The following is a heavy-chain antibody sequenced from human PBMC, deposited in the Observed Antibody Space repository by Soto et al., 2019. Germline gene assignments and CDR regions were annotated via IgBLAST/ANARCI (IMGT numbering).Heavy chain of an antibody. D-gene: IGHD4-17*01. CDR2: ISYDGSNK. J-gene: IGHJ6*02. Sequence: GGSLRLSCAASGVTFSSYGMHWVRKAPGKGLEWVAVISYDGSNKYYADSVKGRFTISRDNSKNTLYLQMNSLRAEDTAVYYCAKPSSTVTSSDYYYYYGMDVLGQGTTVTVSS. V-gene: IGHV3-30*18. CDR3: AKPSSTVTSSDYYYYYGMDV. CDR1: GVTFSSYG.